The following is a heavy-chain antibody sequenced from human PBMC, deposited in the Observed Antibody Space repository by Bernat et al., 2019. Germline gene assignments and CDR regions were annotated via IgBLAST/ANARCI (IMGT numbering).Heavy chain of an antibody. CDR3: AGEGDGGENDAFDI. J-gene: IGHJ3*02. V-gene: IGHV3-48*03. D-gene: IGHD2-21*01. CDR1: GFSFRNYE. CDR2: ITSGGSTI. Sequence: EVQLVESGGGLVQPGGSLRLSCAASGFSFRNYEMNWVRQAPGKGLEWLTYITSGGSTIYYADSVQGRFTISRDNAKNSLYLQMNSLRAEDTAVYYCAGEGDGGENDAFDIWGQGTMVTVSS.